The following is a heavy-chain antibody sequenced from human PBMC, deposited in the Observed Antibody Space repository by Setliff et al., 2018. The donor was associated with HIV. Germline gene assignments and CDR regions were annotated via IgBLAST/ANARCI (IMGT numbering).Heavy chain of an antibody. Sequence: ASVKVSCKPSGHTFTNYDIHWMRRATGQGLEWMGWRNPNSGVSGYAQKLQGRVTMTTDTSTSTAYMELRSLRSDDTAVYYCARGHIFDWLLYGTYAFDFWGQGTVVTVSS. D-gene: IGHD3-9*01. CDR2: RNPNSGVS. J-gene: IGHJ3*01. CDR3: ARGHIFDWLLYGTYAFDF. V-gene: IGHV1-8*01. CDR1: GHTFTNYD.